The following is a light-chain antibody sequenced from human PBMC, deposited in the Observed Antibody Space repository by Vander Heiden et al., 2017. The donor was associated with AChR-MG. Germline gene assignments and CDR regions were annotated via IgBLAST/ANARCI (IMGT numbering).Light chain of an antibody. Sequence: QSVLTQPTSASGTPGQRVTISCSGSSSNIVSNTVNWYQQVPGTAPKLLIYSNNQRPSGVPDRFSGSKSGTSASLAISGLQSEDEADYYCAAWDDSLNVVVFGGGTKLTVL. CDR3: AAWDDSLNVVV. J-gene: IGLJ2*01. V-gene: IGLV1-44*01. CDR1: SSNIVSNT. CDR2: SNN.